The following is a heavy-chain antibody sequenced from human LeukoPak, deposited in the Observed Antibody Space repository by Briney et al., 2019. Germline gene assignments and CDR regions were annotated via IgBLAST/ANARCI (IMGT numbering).Heavy chain of an antibody. CDR3: ARNKRYFDWLFWDY. Sequence: SVTVSCTASGGTFSSYAISWVRQAPGQGLEWMGGIIPIFGTANYAQKFQGRVTITADESTSTAYMELSSLRSEDTAVYYCARNKRYFDWLFWDYWGQGTLVTVSS. V-gene: IGHV1-69*13. D-gene: IGHD3-9*01. CDR2: IIPIFGTA. CDR1: GGTFSSYA. J-gene: IGHJ4*02.